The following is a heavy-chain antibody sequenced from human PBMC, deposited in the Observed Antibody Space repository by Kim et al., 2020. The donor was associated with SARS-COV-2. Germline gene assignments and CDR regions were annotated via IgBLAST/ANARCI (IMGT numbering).Heavy chain of an antibody. Sequence: WGSLRLSCEASGVSFSDYYMSWVRQAPGKGLEWMAYISHSSVYLKYAYSVQGRFTISRDNAKNSLYLQMDSLRVDDTAVYYCARNGRSGTTWGSGDYWGQGTLVTVSS. CDR1: GVSFSDYY. J-gene: IGHJ4*02. CDR2: ISHSSVYL. CDR3: ARNGRSGTTWGSGDY. V-gene: IGHV3-11*03. D-gene: IGHD1-1*01.